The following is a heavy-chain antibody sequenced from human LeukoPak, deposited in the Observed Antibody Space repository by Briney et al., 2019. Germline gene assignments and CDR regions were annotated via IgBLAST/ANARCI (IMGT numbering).Heavy chain of an antibody. V-gene: IGHV3-30*03. CDR2: ISYDGSNK. D-gene: IGHD1-26*01. CDR1: GFTSSSYG. J-gene: IGHJ3*02. Sequence: GGSLRLSCAASGFTSSSYGMHWVRQAPGKGLEWVAVISYDGSNKYYADSVKGRFTISRDNSKNTLYLQMNSLRAEDTAVYYCARFEWELLGAFDIWGQGTMVTVSS. CDR3: ARFEWELLGAFDI.